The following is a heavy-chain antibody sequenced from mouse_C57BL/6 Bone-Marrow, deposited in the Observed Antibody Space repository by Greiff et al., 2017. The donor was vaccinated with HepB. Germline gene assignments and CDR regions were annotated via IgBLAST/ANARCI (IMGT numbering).Heavy chain of an antibody. Sequence: QVQLQQPGAELVLPGASVKLSCKASGYTFTSYWLHWVKQRPGQGLEWIGEIDPSDSYTNYNQKFKGKSTLTIDKSSSTAYMQLSSLTSEDSAVYYCARWDYGNGDWGKGTTLTVSS. V-gene: IGHV1-69*01. CDR1: GYTFTSYW. CDR2: IDPSDSYT. D-gene: IGHD1-1*01. J-gene: IGHJ2*01. CDR3: ARWDYGNGD.